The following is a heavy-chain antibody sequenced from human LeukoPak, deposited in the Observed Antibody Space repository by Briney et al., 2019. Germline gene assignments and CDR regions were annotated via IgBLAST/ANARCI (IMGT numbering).Heavy chain of an antibody. Sequence: GEALQIPCNGSGYSFTSYWIGWVGQMPRPGLEGMEIIYPGYSGPRYSPSFQGQVTISADKSISTAYLQWSSLKASDTAMYYCARLAVVKGFSNAFDIWGQGTMVTVSS. D-gene: IGHD4-23*01. CDR1: GYSFTSYW. CDR3: ARLAVVKGFSNAFDI. J-gene: IGHJ3*02. V-gene: IGHV5-51*01. CDR2: IYPGYSGP.